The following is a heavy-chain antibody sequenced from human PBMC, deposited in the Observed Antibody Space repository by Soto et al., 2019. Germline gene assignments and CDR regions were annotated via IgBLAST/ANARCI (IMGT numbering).Heavy chain of an antibody. J-gene: IGHJ4*02. CDR3: ARGLRWYQFDY. Sequence: SETLSLTCTVSGGSSSSYYWCWSRQPPEKGLEWIGYIYYSGNPNYNPSLKSRVTISVDTSKNQFSLKLSSVTAAETAVYYYARGLRWYQFDYWGQGTLVTVSS. V-gene: IGHV4-59*01. D-gene: IGHD4-17*01. CDR2: IYYSGNP. CDR1: GGSSSSYY.